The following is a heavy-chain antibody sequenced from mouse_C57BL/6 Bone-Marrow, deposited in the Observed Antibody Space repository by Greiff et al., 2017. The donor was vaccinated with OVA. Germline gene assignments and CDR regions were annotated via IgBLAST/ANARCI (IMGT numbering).Heavy chain of an antibody. CDR3: ARRGYYWYFDV. J-gene: IGHJ1*03. D-gene: IGHD2-2*01. Sequence: DVMLVESGGGLVQPGGSLKLSCAASGFTFSDYYMYWVRQTPEKRLEWVAYISNGGGSTYYPATVKGRFTISRDNAKNTLYLQMSRLKSEDTAMYYCARRGYYWYFDVWGTGTTVTVSS. CDR2: ISNGGGST. CDR1: GFTFSDYY. V-gene: IGHV5-12*01.